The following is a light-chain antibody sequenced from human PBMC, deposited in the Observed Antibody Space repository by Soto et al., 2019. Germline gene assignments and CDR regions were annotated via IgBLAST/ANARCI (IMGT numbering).Light chain of an antibody. Sequence: QSVLTQPPSVSGAPGQRVSISCTGSSSNIGAGYDVHWYQLLPGTAPKLLIYGNNNRPSGVPDRFSGSKSGTSASLAITGLQAEDEADYYCQSYDSSLSASGVFGGGTKLTVL. CDR3: QSYDSSLSASGV. V-gene: IGLV1-40*01. CDR1: SSNIGAGYD. J-gene: IGLJ3*02. CDR2: GNN.